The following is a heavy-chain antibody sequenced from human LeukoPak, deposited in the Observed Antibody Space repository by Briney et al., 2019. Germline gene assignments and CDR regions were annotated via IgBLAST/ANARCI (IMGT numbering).Heavy chain of an antibody. D-gene: IGHD3-10*01. V-gene: IGHV4-34*01. CDR3: ARHRVQYYYGSGSYDNWFDP. CDR2: INHSGST. Sequence: SETLSLTCAVYGGSFSGYYWSWIRQPPGKGLEWIGEINHSGSTNYNPSLKSRVTISVDTSKNQFSLKLSSVTAADTAVYYCARHRVQYYYGSGSYDNWFDPWGKGTTVTVSS. J-gene: IGHJ5*01. CDR1: GGSFSGYY.